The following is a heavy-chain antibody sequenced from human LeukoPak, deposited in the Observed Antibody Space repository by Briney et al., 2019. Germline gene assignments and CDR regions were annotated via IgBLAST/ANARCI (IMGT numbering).Heavy chain of an antibody. D-gene: IGHD1-26*01. Sequence: GSVKVSCKASGYTFTGYYMHWVRQAPGQGLEWMAWIDPNSGATNYAQKFQGRITMTRDTSISTAYMELSRLRSDDTAVYYCARVGATYSGDPWGQGTLVTVSS. CDR1: GYTFTGYY. V-gene: IGHV1-2*02. CDR2: IDPNSGAT. J-gene: IGHJ5*02. CDR3: ARVGATYSGDP.